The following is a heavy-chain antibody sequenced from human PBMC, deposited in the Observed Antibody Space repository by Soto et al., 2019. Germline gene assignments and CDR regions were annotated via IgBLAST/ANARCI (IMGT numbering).Heavy chain of an antibody. J-gene: IGHJ4*02. D-gene: IGHD6-6*01. Sequence: EVQLVQSGAEVTKPGESLKISCKASGYSFTDYWIGWVRQMPGKGLEWMGIIYPGDSDTKYSPSFQAQVTMSADKSISPAYQQSNRMTASDTAMYYCASDGLSSSSSFDYWGQGTLVTVSS. CDR3: ASDGLSSSSSFDY. V-gene: IGHV5-51*01. CDR2: IYPGDSDT. CDR1: GYSFTDYW.